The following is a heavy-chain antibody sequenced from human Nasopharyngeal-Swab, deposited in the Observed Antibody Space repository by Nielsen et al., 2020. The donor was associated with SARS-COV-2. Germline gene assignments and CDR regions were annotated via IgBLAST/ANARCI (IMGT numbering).Heavy chain of an antibody. CDR3: AREGLGNDFDY. J-gene: IGHJ4*02. V-gene: IGHV3-53*01. CDR2: IYSGGST. D-gene: IGHD5-12*01. CDR1: GFTVSTNY. Sequence: GGSLRLSCAASGFTVSTNYMSWVRQAPGKGLEWASVIYSGGSTYYADSVKGRFTISRDNSKNTLYLQMNSLRAEDTAVYYCAREGLGNDFDYWGQGTLVTVSS.